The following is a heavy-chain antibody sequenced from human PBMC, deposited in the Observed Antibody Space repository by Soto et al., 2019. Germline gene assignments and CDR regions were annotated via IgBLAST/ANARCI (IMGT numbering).Heavy chain of an antibody. J-gene: IGHJ4*02. CDR2: IFYSGTT. CDR1: GGSISSPSYN. D-gene: IGHD2-8*02. Sequence: QLRESGPGLLKPSETLSLTCTVSGGSISSPSYNWGWVRQPPGKGPEWIGTIFYSGTTQYNPSRRSRLAMSVDTSKSQVSLKLTSVTAADTAVYYCTTLASGHFDSWGQGAQVTVSS. CDR3: TTLASGHFDS. V-gene: IGHV4-39*01.